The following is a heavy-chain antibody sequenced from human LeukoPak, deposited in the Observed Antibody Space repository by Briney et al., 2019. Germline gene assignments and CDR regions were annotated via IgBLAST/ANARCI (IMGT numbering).Heavy chain of an antibody. J-gene: IGHJ4*02. CDR1: GYTFTGYY. V-gene: IGHV1-2*02. CDR2: INPNSGGT. Sequence: ASVKVSCKASGYTFTGYYMHWVRQAPGQGLEWMGWINPNSGGTNYAQKLQGRVTMTTDTSTSTAYMELRSLRSDDTAAYYCARVVYSSSPGDYWGQGTLVTVSS. D-gene: IGHD6-6*01. CDR3: ARVVYSSSPGDY.